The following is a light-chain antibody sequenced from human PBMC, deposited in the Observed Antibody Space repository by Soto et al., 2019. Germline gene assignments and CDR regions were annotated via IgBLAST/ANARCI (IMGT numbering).Light chain of an antibody. Sequence: AIRMTQSPSSFSASTGDRVTITCRASPGISSYLAWYQQKPGKAPKLLIYAASTLQSGVPSRFSGSGSGTDFTLDMSCLQSEDCATYYCQQYYSYQLTFGGGTKVEIK. J-gene: IGKJ4*01. CDR2: AAS. CDR3: QQYYSYQLT. CDR1: PGISSY. V-gene: IGKV1-8*01.